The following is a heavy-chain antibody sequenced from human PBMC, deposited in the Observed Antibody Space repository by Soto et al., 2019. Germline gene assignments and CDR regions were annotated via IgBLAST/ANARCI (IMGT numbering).Heavy chain of an antibody. J-gene: IGHJ3*02. CDR3: ARDLKMITGFDI. D-gene: IGHD3-16*01. V-gene: IGHV1-69*13. CDR1: GGTFSSYA. Sequence: GASVKVSCKASGGTFSSYAISWVRQAPGQGLEWMGGIIPIFDTANYAQKFQGRVTITADESTSTAYMELSSLRSEDTAVYYCARDLKMITGFDIWGQGAMVTVSS. CDR2: IIPIFDTA.